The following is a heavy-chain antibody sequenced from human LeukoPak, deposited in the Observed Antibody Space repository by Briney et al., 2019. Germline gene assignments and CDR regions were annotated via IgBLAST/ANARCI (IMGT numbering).Heavy chain of an antibody. CDR2: IYSGGNT. CDR1: GFTVSSNF. V-gene: IGHV3-53*01. D-gene: IGHD2-15*01. CDR3: ARPTRGGSGPTIYYYGMDV. Sequence: GGSLRLSCAASGFTVSSNFMSWVRQAPGKGLEWVSLIYSGGNTYYADSVKGRFTISRDNSKNTLYLQMNSLRAEDMAVYYCARPTRGGSGPTIYYYGMDVWGLGTTVTVSS. J-gene: IGHJ6*02.